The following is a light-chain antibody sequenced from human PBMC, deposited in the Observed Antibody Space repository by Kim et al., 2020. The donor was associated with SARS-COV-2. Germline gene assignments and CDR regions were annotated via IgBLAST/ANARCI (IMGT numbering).Light chain of an antibody. CDR1: QGIGTY. V-gene: IGKV1-9*01. J-gene: IGKJ4*01. CDR2: AAS. CDR3: QQLNSYPQIT. Sequence: IQLTQSPSSLCASVGDRVSITCRASQGIGTYLAWYQQRPGKVPKLLIYAASTLQGGVPSRFSGSGSGTDFTLTINSLQPEDFATYYCQQLNSYPQITFGGGTKVDIK.